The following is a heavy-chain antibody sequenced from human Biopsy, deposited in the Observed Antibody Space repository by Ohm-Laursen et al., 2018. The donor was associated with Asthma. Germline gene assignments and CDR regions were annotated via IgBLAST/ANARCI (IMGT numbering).Heavy chain of an antibody. CDR2: ISYGGKT. D-gene: IGHD3-3*01. CDR3: ARRITIFGVVQKDHGMDA. J-gene: IGHJ6*02. V-gene: IGHV4-39*01. Sequence: GTLSLTCTVSGGSMTPTSHYWDWIRQAPGKGLEWIGYISYGGKTSYNPSLKNRVTISRGTSKNQFSLRLTSVIAADTAVYFCARRITIFGVVQKDHGMDAWGQGTTAIVSS. CDR1: GGSMTPTSHY.